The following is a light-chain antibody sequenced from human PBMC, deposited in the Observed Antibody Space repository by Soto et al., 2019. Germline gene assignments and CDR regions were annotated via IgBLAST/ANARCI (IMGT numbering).Light chain of an antibody. CDR3: HQYNNWPIT. V-gene: IGKV3-15*01. CDR2: DAS. CDR1: QSVSTN. J-gene: IGKJ5*01. Sequence: EIVMTQSPATLSVSQGERATLSCRASQSVSTNLAWYQQKPGQAPRLLIYDASTRATGLPARFSGSGSGTEFTLTISSLQSEDFGVYYCHQYNNWPITFGQGTRLEI.